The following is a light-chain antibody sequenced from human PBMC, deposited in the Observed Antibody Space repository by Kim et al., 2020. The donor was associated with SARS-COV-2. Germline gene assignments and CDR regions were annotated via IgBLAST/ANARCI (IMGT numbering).Light chain of an antibody. CDR1: SSDVGSYNL. CDR2: EVS. J-gene: IGLJ1*01. Sequence: PGQSITISCTGTSSDVGSYNLVSWYQQHPGKAPELMIFEVSKRPSGVSNRFSGSKSGNTASLTISGLQAEDEADYYCCSYAGYSAAFGSGTKVTV. V-gene: IGLV2-23*02. CDR3: CSYAGYSAA.